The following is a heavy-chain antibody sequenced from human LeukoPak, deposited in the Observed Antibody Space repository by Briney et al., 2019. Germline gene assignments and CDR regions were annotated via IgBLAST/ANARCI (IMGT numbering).Heavy chain of an antibody. Sequence: ASVRVSCKASGYTFTGYYMHWVRQAPGQGLEWMGWINPNSGGTNYAQKFQGRVTMTRDTSISTAYMELSRLRSDDTAVYYCARERTLTSCYDYWGQGTLVTVSS. CDR1: GYTFTGYY. J-gene: IGHJ4*02. CDR3: ARERTLTSCYDY. V-gene: IGHV1-2*02. CDR2: INPNSGGT. D-gene: IGHD2-15*01.